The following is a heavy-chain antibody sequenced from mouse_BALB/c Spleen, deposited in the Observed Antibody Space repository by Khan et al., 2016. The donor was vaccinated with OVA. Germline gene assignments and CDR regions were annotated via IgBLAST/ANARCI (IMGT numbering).Heavy chain of an antibody. J-gene: IGHJ2*01. CDR2: INTYTREP. CDR1: GYTFTNYV. V-gene: IGHV9-3-1*01. CDR3: ARFHGGY. Sequence: QIQLVQSGPELKKPGETVKISCKASGYTFTNYVMNWVKQSPGKGLKWMGWINTYTREPTYADDFKGRLAFSLETSASNAYLQINSLKNEDTATYFCARFHGGYWGQGTTLTVSS.